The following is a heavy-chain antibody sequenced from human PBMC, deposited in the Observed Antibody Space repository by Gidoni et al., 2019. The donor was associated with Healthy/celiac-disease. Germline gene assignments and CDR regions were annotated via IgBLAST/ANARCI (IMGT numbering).Heavy chain of an antibody. J-gene: IGHJ4*02. Sequence: QVQLQESGPGLAKPSETLSLTCTVSGGSISSYYWSWLRQPPGKGLEWIGYIYYSGSTNYNPSLKSRVTISVDTSKNQFSLKLSSVTAADTAVYYCARQKGYSGYDYEGVWIDYWGQGTLVTVSS. CDR3: ARQKGYSGYDYEGVWIDY. D-gene: IGHD5-12*01. CDR2: IYYSGST. V-gene: IGHV4-59*08. CDR1: GGSISSYY.